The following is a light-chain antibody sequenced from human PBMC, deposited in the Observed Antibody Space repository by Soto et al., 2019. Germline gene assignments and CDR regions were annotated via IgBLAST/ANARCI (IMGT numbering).Light chain of an antibody. CDR1: SEDVGGYNY. CDR2: EVT. Sequence: QSALTQPASVSGSPGQSITMSCSGTSEDVGGYNYVSWYQHHPGKAPKLLIYEVTNRPSGFSDRFSGSKSGNTASLTISGLQAEDEADYYCSSYTSSNTLVFGTGTKLTVL. J-gene: IGLJ1*01. V-gene: IGLV2-14*01. CDR3: SSYTSSNTLV.